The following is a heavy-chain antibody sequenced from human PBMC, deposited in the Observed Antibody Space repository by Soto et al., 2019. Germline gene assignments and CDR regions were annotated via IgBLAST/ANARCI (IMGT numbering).Heavy chain of an antibody. CDR3: VRGGSNHRNPGWDN. CDR1: GYTFIDYG. V-gene: IGHV1-18*01. J-gene: IGHJ4*02. Sequence: VRLVQSGPEVKKPGASLKVSCKASGYTFIDYGVSWVRQAPGQGLEWMGWISGHNGNTNYPERLQGRVTMTTDTYTTTAYMELRSLRSDDAAVYYCVRGGSNHRNPGWDNRGQGTLVGVSS. D-gene: IGHD3-16*01. CDR2: ISGHNGNT.